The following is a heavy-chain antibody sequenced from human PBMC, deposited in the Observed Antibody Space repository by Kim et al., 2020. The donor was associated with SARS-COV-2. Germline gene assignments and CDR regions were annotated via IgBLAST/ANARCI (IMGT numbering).Heavy chain of an antibody. J-gene: IGHJ4*02. CDR1: GFTFRSYG. D-gene: IGHD6-19*01. CDR2: ISYDGSNK. Sequence: GGSLRLSCAASGFTFRSYGMHWVRQAPGKGLEWVAVISYDGSNKYYADSVKGRFTISRDNSKNTLYLQMNSLRAEDTAVYYCARSRPGLAYYFDYWGQGTLVTVSS. CDR3: ARSRPGLAYYFDY. V-gene: IGHV3-33*05.